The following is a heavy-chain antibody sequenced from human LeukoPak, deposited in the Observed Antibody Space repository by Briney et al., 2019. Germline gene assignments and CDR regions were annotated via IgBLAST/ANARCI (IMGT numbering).Heavy chain of an antibody. Sequence: SETLSLTCAVYGGSFSGYYWSWLRQPPGKGLEWIGEINHSGSTNYNPSLKSRVTISVDTSKNQFSLKLSSVTAADTAVYYCARVGVRGVTMIVGYWGQGTLVTVSS. CDR3: ARVGVRGVTMIVGY. J-gene: IGHJ4*02. D-gene: IGHD3-22*01. CDR2: INHSGST. CDR1: GGSFSGYY. V-gene: IGHV4-34*01.